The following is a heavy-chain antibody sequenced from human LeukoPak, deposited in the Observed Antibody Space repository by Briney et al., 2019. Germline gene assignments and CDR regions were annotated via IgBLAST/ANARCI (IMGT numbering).Heavy chain of an antibody. CDR2: ISYDGSNK. V-gene: IGHV3-30-3*01. CDR1: GFTFSSYA. J-gene: IGHJ4*02. Sequence: GRSLRVSCAASGFTFSSYAMHWVRQAPGKGLEWVAVISYDGSNKYYADSVKGRFTISRDNSKNTLYLQMNSLRAEDTAVYYCARVPRSGYCSSTSCYVYGYWGQGTLVTVSS. D-gene: IGHD2-2*01. CDR3: ARVPRSGYCSSTSCYVYGY.